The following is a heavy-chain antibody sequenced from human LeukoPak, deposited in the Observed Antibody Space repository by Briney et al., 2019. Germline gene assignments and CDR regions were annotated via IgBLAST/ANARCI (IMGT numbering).Heavy chain of an antibody. V-gene: IGHV7-4-1*01. CDR2: ISTNTENP. CDR3: SRDYTLTVGTTSYFQH. J-gene: IGHJ1*01. Sequence: GAVNVSCKSSGYIFDIHAIIWVRQAPGQGLEFLGWISTNTENPTYAQGFRGRFLFSLDTSVSTAYLPIRSLKAEDNAVYFLSRDYTLTVGTTSYFQHWGQPTRVSDSS. D-gene: IGHD1-7*01. CDR1: GYIFDIHA.